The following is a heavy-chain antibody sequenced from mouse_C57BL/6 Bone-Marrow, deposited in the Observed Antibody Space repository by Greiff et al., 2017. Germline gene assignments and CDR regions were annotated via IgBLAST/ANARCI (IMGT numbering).Heavy chain of an antibody. CDR2: IYPRDGST. D-gene: IGHD1-1*01. CDR3: ARDDCSSYWYFDV. J-gene: IGHJ1*03. Sequence: VMLVESGPELVKPGASVKLSCKASGYTFTSYDINWVKQRPGQGLEWIGWIYPRDGSTKYNEKFKGKATLTVDTSSNTAYMELHSLTSEDSAVYFYARDDCSSYWYFDVGGTGTAVTVSA. V-gene: IGHV1-85*01. CDR1: GYTFTSYD.